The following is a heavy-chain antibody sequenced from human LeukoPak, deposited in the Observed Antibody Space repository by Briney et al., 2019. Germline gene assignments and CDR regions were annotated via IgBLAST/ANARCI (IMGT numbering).Heavy chain of an antibody. V-gene: IGHV3-53*01. CDR3: ARGLIERSWFDP. CDR1: WFTVSSNY. Sequence: PGGSLRLSCVASWFTVSSNYMNWVRQAPGKGLEWVSVIYSTGSTYYADSVKGRFTISRDNSKNTLYLQMNSLRAEDTAVYYCARGLIERSWFDPWGQGTLVTVSS. CDR2: IYSTGST. D-gene: IGHD2-8*01. J-gene: IGHJ5*02.